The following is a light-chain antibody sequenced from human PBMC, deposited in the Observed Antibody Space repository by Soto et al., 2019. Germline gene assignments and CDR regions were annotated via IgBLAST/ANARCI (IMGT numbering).Light chain of an antibody. Sequence: DIQMTQSPSSLSASVGDRVTITCRASQDISNYLAWYQQKPGKVPTLLIYGASTLRSGVRSRFSGSGSGTEFTLTITSLQPEDVATYYCQKYSSVPQTFGGGTKVEIK. V-gene: IGKV1-27*01. CDR1: QDISNY. CDR2: GAS. CDR3: QKYSSVPQT. J-gene: IGKJ4*01.